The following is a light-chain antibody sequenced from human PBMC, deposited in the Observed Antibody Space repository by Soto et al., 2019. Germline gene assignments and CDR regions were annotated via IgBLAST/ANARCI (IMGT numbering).Light chain of an antibody. CDR1: SSNIGSNT. CDR3: VAWDDSLNGYV. Sequence: QSVLTQPPSASGAPGQRVTISCSGSSSNIGSNTVNWYQQLPGTAPKLLIYKNNQRPSGVPDRFSGSKSGTSASLAISGLQSEDGADYYCVAWDDSLNGYVFGTGTKLTVL. CDR2: KNN. V-gene: IGLV1-44*01. J-gene: IGLJ1*01.